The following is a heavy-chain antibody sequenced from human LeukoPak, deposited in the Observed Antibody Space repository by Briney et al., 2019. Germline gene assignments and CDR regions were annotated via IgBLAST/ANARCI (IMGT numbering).Heavy chain of an antibody. Sequence: PSETLSLTCTVSGGSINNYFWSWIRQPPGKGLEWIGYIYYSGSTNYNPSLKSRVTISVDTSRNQFSLNLNSVTAADTAIYYCARLYGWGTSRVPFDCWGQGTLVTVSS. J-gene: IGHJ4*02. CDR1: GGSINNYF. D-gene: IGHD3-10*01. V-gene: IGHV4-59*08. CDR3: ARLYGWGTSRVPFDC. CDR2: IYYSGST.